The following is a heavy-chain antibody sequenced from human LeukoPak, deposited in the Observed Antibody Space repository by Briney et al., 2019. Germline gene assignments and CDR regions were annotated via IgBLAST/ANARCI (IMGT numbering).Heavy chain of an antibody. Sequence: ASVKVSCKASGGTFSSYAISWVRQAPGQGLEWMGGIIPIFGTANYAQKFQGRVTITTDESTSTAYMELSSLRSEDTAVYYCARGRGYCSSTSCYHFDYWGQGTLVTVSS. V-gene: IGHV1-69*05. CDR2: IIPIFGTA. D-gene: IGHD2-2*01. CDR3: ARGRGYCSSTSCYHFDY. CDR1: GGTFSSYA. J-gene: IGHJ4*02.